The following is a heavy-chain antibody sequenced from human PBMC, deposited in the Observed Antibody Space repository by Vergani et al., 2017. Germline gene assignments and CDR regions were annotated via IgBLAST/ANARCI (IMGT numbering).Heavy chain of an antibody. CDR1: GFAFQAFA. D-gene: IGHD3-3*01. CDR2: IDRNYGVK. CDR3: MKVNYYDADGPFDL. V-gene: IGHV3-9*01. Sequence: VEAGGGLVQPGGSLRLSCTASGFAFQAFAFHWVRQVSGGGLEWVSGIDRNYGVKNGNSFEGRFSISRDNAKKAVFMQMNNLRHEDTALYFCMKVNYYDADGPFDLWGRGTLVTVSS. J-gene: IGHJ2*01.